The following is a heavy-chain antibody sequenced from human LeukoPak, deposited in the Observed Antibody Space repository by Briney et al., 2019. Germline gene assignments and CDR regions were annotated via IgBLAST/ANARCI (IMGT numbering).Heavy chain of an antibody. V-gene: IGHV4-61*01. D-gene: IGHD1-26*01. CDR3: ARIRSGNTGFDI. CDR2: IYYSGST. CDR1: GGSISSSSYY. Sequence: PSETLSLTCTVSGGSISSSSYYWSWIRQPPGKGLEWIGYIYYSGSTNYNPSLKSRVTISVDTSKNQFSLKLSSVTAADTAVYYCARIRSGNTGFDIWGQGTMVTVSS. J-gene: IGHJ3*02.